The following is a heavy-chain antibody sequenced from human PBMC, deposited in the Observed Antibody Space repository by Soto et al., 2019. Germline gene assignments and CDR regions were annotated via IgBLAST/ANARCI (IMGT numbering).Heavy chain of an antibody. CDR2: IMPIFGTA. Sequence: SVKVSCKASGGTFSSSGISWVRQAPGQGLEWMGGIMPIFGTANYAQKFQGRVTITADESTSTAYMELSSLRSEDTAVYYCARDSGSYYLLLDFWGQGALVTVSS. J-gene: IGHJ4*02. D-gene: IGHD1-26*01. V-gene: IGHV1-69*13. CDR3: ARDSGSYYLLLDF. CDR1: GGTFSSSG.